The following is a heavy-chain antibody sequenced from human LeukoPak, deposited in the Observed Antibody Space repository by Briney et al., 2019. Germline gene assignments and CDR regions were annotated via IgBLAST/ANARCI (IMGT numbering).Heavy chain of an antibody. CDR2: IYHSGST. CDR1: GGSISSSNW. V-gene: IGHV4-4*02. CDR3: ARGMQSRQRWLVIRNAFDI. Sequence: PSETLSLTCAVSGGSISSSNWWSWVRQPPGKGLEWIGEIYHSGSTNYNPSLKSRVTISVDKSKNQFSLKLSSVTAADTAVYYCARGMQSRQRWLVIRNAFDIWGQGTMVTVSS. D-gene: IGHD6-19*01. J-gene: IGHJ3*02.